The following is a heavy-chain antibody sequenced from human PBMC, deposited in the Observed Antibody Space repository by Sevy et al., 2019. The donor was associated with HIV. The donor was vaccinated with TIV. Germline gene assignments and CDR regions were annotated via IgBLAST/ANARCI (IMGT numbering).Heavy chain of an antibody. J-gene: IGHJ3*02. D-gene: IGHD2-2*01. CDR3: ARHCGSTSCSHAFDI. V-gene: IGHV4-34*01. CDR1: GGSFSGYY. Sequence: KQSQTLSLTCAVYGGSFSGYYWSWIRQPPGKGLEWIGEINHSGSTNYNPSLKSRVTISVDTSKNQFSLKLSSVTAADTAVYYCARHCGSTSCSHAFDIWGQRTLVTVSS. CDR2: INHSGST.